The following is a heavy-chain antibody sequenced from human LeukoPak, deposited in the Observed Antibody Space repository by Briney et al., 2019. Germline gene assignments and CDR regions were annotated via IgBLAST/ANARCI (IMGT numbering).Heavy chain of an antibody. Sequence: GGSLRLSCAASGFPFSSYAMSWVRQAPGKGLEWVSVISDSGGRTYSAASVKGRFTISRDNSKDTLYLQMNSLRAEDTAVYYCANDPHDYGDYVAWGQGTLVTVSS. D-gene: IGHD4-17*01. CDR3: ANDPHDYGDYVA. CDR2: ISDSGGRT. V-gene: IGHV3-23*01. CDR1: GFPFSSYA. J-gene: IGHJ5*02.